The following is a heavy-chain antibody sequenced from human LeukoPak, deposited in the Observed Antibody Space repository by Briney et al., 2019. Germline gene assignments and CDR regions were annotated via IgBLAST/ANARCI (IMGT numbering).Heavy chain of an antibody. CDR2: ISSGRSNI. V-gene: IGHV3-21*04. Sequence: GGSVRLSCAAYGFTFSSYSMKWARQAPGKGLEWVPSISSGRSNIEYADSVKGRFPTASANAKNSLHLQMSSLRAEDTAVYYCGRESAAQYDYGGQGILVTVSS. J-gene: IGHJ4*02. D-gene: IGHD4-11*01. CDR1: GFTFSSYS. CDR3: GRESAAQYDY.